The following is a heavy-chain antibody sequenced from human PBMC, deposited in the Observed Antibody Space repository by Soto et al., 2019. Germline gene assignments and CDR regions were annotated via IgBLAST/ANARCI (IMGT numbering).Heavy chain of an antibody. CDR3: ARVWRYYDFWSGYYFYPDYYYGMDV. D-gene: IGHD3-3*01. J-gene: IGHJ6*02. V-gene: IGHV1-8*01. CDR1: GYTFTSYD. CDR2: MNPNSGNT. Sequence: AASVKVSCKASGYTFTSYDINWVRQATGQGLEWMGWMNPNSGNTGYAQKFQGRVTMTRNTSISTVYMELSSLRSEDTAVYYCARVWRYYDFWSGYYFYPDYYYGMDVWGQGTTVTVSS.